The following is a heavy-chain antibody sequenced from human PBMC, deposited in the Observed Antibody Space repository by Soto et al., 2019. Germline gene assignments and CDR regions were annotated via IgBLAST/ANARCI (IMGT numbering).Heavy chain of an antibody. Sequence: EVQLVESGGGLIQPGGSLRLSCAASGFNVSSNYMSWVRQAPGKWLEWLSAIHSGGSTYYAESVKGRFTISRDNSKNTLNLQMNALRVEDTAGYYCARGPHVGISTSWGQGTLVTVSS. J-gene: IGHJ4*02. V-gene: IGHV3-53*01. CDR3: ARGPHVGISTS. CDR1: GFNVSSNY. D-gene: IGHD2-2*01. CDR2: IHSGGST.